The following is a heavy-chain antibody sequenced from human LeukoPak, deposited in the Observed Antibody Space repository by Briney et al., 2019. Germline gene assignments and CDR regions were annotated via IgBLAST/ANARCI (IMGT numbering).Heavy chain of an antibody. J-gene: IGHJ4*02. CDR3: ARELIRGCDY. V-gene: IGHV1-2*02. CDR1: GYSFIGYY. Sequence: ASVKVSCKASGYSFIGYYMHWVRQAPGQGLEWMGWINPNSGDTRYAQNFRGRVTMTRDTSISTAYMELSRLTSDDTAVYYCARELIRGCDYWGQGTLVTVSS. CDR2: INPNSGDT. D-gene: IGHD3-10*01.